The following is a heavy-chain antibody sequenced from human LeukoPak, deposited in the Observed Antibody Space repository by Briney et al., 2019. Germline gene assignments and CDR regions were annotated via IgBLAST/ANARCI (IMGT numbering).Heavy chain of an antibody. CDR2: INHSGST. CDR1: GGSFSGYY. J-gene: IGHJ4*02. CDR3: ARRLYYYDSSGYYRLGSFDY. Sequence: SETLSLTCAVYGGSFSGYYWSWIRQPPGKGLEWIGEINHSGSTNYNPSLKSRVTISVDTSKNQFSLKLSSVTAADTAVYYCARRLYYYDSSGYYRLGSFDYWGQGTLVTVSS. D-gene: IGHD3-22*01. V-gene: IGHV4-34*01.